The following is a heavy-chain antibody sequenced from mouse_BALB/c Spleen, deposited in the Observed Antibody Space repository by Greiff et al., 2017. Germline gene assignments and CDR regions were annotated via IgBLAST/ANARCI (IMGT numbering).Heavy chain of an antibody. J-gene: IGHJ4*01. V-gene: IGHV1-67*01. CDR3: ARSPVSSSYNYAMDY. Sequence: QVLLQQSGPELVRPGVSVKISCKGSRYTFTDYAMHWVKQSHAKSLEWIGVISTYYGNTNYNQKFKGKATMNVDKSSSTAYMELARLTAEDSSVYYSARSPVSSSYNYAMDYWGQGTSVTVSS. CDR2: ISTYYGNT. CDR1: RYTFTDYA. D-gene: IGHD3-1*01.